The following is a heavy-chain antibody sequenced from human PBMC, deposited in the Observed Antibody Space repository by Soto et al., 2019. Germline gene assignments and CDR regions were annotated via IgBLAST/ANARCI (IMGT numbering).Heavy chain of an antibody. CDR2: MNPSGGST. V-gene: IGHV1-8*01. Sequence: ASAKVSCKASGLAFPIDDIIWVRQTIGQGLEFMGWMNPSGGSTGYAQKFQGRATFTWNTPTSTVYMELSSLRSEDTAVYYCARAPRTIFGVVSPPDYYYMDVWGKGTTVTVSS. CDR3: ARAPRTIFGVVSPPDYYYMDV. D-gene: IGHD3-3*01. J-gene: IGHJ6*03. CDR1: GLAFPIDD.